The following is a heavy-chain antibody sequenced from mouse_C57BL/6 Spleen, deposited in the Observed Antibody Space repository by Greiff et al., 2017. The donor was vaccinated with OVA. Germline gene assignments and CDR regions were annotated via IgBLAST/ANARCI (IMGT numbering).Heavy chain of an antibody. V-gene: IGHV1-69*01. CDR2: LDPSDSYT. CDR1: GYTFTSYW. Sequence: QVQLQQPGAELVMPGASVKLSCKASGYTFTSYWMHWVKQRPGQGLEWIGELDPSDSYTNYNQKFKGKSTLTVDKSSSTAYMQLSSLTSEDSAVYYCARDYYGSTSWFAYWGQGTLVTVSA. D-gene: IGHD1-1*01. CDR3: ARDYYGSTSWFAY. J-gene: IGHJ3*01.